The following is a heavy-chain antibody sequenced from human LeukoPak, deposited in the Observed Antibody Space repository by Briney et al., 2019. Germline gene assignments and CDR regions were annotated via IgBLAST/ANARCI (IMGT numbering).Heavy chain of an antibody. CDR1: GGSISSYY. J-gene: IGHJ4*02. D-gene: IGHD2-2*01. Sequence: SETLSLTCTVSGGSISSYYWSWIRQPPGKGLEWIGYIYYSGSTNYNPSLKSRVTISVDTSKNQFSLKLSSVTAADTAVYYCTGGVYCSSTSCYLVLDYWGQGTLVTVSS. CDR2: IYYSGST. CDR3: TGGVYCSSTSCYLVLDY. V-gene: IGHV4-59*01.